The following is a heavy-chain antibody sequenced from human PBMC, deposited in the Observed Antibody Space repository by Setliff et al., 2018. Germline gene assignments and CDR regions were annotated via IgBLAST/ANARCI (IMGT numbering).Heavy chain of an antibody. J-gene: IGHJ4*02. CDR2: INPNSGGT. CDR3: ARDRDSSGYPYYFDY. Sequence: ASVKVSCKASGYTFTSYAMHWVRQAPGQGLEWMGWINPNSGGTNYAQKFQGWVTMTGDTSISTAYMELSRLRSDDTAVYYCARDRDSSGYPYYFDYWGQGTLVTVSS. V-gene: IGHV1-2*04. CDR1: GYTFTSYA. D-gene: IGHD3-22*01.